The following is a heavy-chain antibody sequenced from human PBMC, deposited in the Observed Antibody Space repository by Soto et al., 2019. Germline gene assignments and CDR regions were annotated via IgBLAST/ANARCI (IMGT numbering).Heavy chain of an antibody. J-gene: IGHJ4*02. D-gene: IGHD3-10*01. Sequence: QVQLVESGGGVVQPGRSLRLSCAASGFTFSSYGMHWVRQAPGKGLEWVAVISYDGSNKYYADSVKGRFTISRDNSKNTLNLQMNSLRAEDTAVYYCAKDYYGSHLVFFGHFDYWGQGTLVTVSS. V-gene: IGHV3-30*18. CDR1: GFTFSSYG. CDR2: ISYDGSNK. CDR3: AKDYYGSHLVFFGHFDY.